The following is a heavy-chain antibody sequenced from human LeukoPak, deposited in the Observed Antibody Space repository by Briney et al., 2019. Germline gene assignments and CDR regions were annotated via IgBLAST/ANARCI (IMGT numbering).Heavy chain of an antibody. J-gene: IGHJ3*02. CDR2: IYYSGST. CDR3: ARGPYSYDSSGAFDI. V-gene: IGHV4-39*07. Sequence: PSETLSLTCTVSGGSISSSSYYWGWLRQPPGMGLEWIGSIYYSGSTYYNPSLKSRVTISVDTSKNQFSLKLSSVTAADTAVYFCARGPYSYDSSGAFDIWGQGTMVTVSS. CDR1: GGSISSSSYY. D-gene: IGHD3-22*01.